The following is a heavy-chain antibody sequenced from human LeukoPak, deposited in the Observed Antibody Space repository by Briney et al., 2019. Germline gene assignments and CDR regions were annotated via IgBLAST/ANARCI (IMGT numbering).Heavy chain of an antibody. CDR2: IHSDGSTT. V-gene: IGHV3-74*03. CDR3: ARNWNDDY. J-gene: IGHJ4*02. D-gene: IGHD1-1*01. CDR1: GFTFSTYW. Sequence: PGGSLRLSCAASGFTFSTYWMHWVRQGPGKGLVWVSRIHSDGSTTTYADSVKGRFTISRDNAKNTLYLQMSSLRAEDTAVYYCARNWNDDYWGQGTLVTVSS.